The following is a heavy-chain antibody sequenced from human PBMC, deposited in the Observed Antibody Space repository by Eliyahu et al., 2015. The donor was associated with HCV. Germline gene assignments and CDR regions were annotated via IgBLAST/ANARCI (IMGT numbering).Heavy chain of an antibody. CDR2: ISYDGSNK. Sequence: QVQLVESGGGVVQPGRSLRLXXAASGFTXXXXXVPWVAXAPGKGLEWVAVISYDGSNKYYADSVKGRXTISRDNSKNTLYLQMNSLRAEDTAVYYCAKDWLYCSGGSCPSQVNYWGQGTLVTVSS. CDR1: GFTXXXXX. CDR3: AKDWLYCSGGSCPSQVNY. J-gene: IGHJ4*01. D-gene: IGHD2-15*01. V-gene: IGHV3-30*18.